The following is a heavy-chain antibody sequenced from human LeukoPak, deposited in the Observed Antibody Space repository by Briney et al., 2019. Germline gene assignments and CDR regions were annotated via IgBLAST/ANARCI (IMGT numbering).Heavy chain of an antibody. D-gene: IGHD3-3*01. CDR3: ARGGNSVFGVVDY. V-gene: IGHV1-2*02. CDR1: GYTFTGYY. Sequence: GSVKVSCKASGYTFTGYYMHWVRQAPGQGLEWMGWINPSSGGPIYAQKFRGRVTMTWDTSISTTYMELRGLRSDDAAVYYCARGGNSVFGVVDYWGQGTLVTVSS. CDR2: INPSSGGP. J-gene: IGHJ4*02.